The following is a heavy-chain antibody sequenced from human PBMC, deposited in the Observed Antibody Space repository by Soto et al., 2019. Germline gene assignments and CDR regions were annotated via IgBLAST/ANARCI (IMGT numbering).Heavy chain of an antibody. V-gene: IGHV3-74*03. D-gene: IGHD2-2*01. Sequence: EVQLVESGGDLVRPGGSLRLSCAASGITFSGHWMHWVRQVPGKGLEWVSRVNTDGGTSAYADSVKGRFTISRENAKNTLYLQMSGLRAEDAAVYYCAREAGYCSRTSCYRRAFDTWGQGTTVSVSS. CDR1: GITFSGHW. CDR2: VNTDGGTS. J-gene: IGHJ3*02. CDR3: AREAGYCSRTSCYRRAFDT.